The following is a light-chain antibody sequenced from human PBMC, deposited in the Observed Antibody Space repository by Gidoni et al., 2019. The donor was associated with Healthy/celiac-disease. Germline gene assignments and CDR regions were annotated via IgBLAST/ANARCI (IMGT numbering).Light chain of an antibody. CDR3: AAWDDSLSGQV. CDR1: SSNIGSNY. V-gene: IGLV1-47*01. CDR2: RNK. Sequence: QSVQTQPPSASGTPGQRVTSSCSGSSSNIGSNYVYWYQQLPGTAPKLLIYRNKQRPSGVPDRFSGSTSGPSASLAISGLRSEDEADYYCAAWDDSLSGQVFGTGTKVTVL. J-gene: IGLJ1*01.